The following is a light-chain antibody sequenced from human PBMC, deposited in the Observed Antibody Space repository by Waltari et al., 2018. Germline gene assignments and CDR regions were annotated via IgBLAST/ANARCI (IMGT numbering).Light chain of an antibody. Sequence: DIQMTQSPSTLSASVGDRVTITCRASQSISSWLAWYQQKPGKAPKLLIYKASSLESGVPSRFSGSGSGTEFTLTISCLQPDDFATYYCQQYNSYLFTFGPGTKVDIK. CDR2: KAS. V-gene: IGKV1-5*03. CDR3: QQYNSYLFT. CDR1: QSISSW. J-gene: IGKJ3*01.